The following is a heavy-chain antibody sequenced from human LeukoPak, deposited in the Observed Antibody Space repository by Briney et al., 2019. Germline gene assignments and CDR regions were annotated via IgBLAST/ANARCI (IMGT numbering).Heavy chain of an antibody. CDR2: ISGYNGNT. CDR3: ARDFRPGRRYFGWLFGGPFDL. Sequence: ASVKVSCKASGYTFTSSGISWVRQAPGQGLEWMGWISGYNGNTNYAQKLWGRVTMTTDASTSTAYMELRSLRADDTAVYYCARDFRPGRRYFGWLFGGPFDLWGQGTLVTVPS. V-gene: IGHV1-18*01. CDR1: GYTFTSSG. J-gene: IGHJ4*02. D-gene: IGHD3-9*01.